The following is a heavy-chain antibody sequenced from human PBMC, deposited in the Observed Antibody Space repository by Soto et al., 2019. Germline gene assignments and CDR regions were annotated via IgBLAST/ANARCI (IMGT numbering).Heavy chain of an antibody. J-gene: IGHJ4*02. CDR3: AREEADDYIWGTYRI. D-gene: IGHD3-16*02. CDR1: GGSISSYY. Sequence: QVQLQESGPGLVKPSETLSLTCTVSGGSISSYYWSWIRQPPGKGLEWIGYIYYSGSTNYNPSLKSRVTISVDTSKNQFSLKLSSVTAADTAVYYCAREEADDYIWGTYRIWGQGTLVTVSS. V-gene: IGHV4-59*01. CDR2: IYYSGST.